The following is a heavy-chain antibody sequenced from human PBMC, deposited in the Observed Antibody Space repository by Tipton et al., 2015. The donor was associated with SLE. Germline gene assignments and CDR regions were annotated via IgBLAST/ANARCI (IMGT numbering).Heavy chain of an antibody. J-gene: IGHJ6*02. V-gene: IGHV3-30*04. CDR1: GFTFSSYS. CDR3: AREKPPALYHGMDV. Sequence: SLRLSCAASGFTFSSYSMHWVRQAPGKGLEGLTVISYEGSNKHYADSVKGRFTISRDNSKDTLYLQMNSLRADDTAIYYCAREKPPALYHGMDVWGQGTTVTVSS. CDR2: ISYEGSNK.